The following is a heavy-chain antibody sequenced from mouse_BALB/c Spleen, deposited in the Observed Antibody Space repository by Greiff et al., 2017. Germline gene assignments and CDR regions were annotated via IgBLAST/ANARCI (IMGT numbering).Heavy chain of an antibody. D-gene: IGHD1-2*01. CDR3: ARAYHGYVSY. Sequence: EVHLVESGGGLVQPGGSRKLSCAASGFTFSSFGMHWVRQAPEKGLEWVAYISSGSSTIYYADTVKGRFTISRDNPKNTLFLQMTSLRSEDTAMYYCARAYHGYVSYWGQGTTLTVAS. J-gene: IGHJ2*01. CDR2: ISSGSSTI. V-gene: IGHV5-17*02. CDR1: GFTFSSFG.